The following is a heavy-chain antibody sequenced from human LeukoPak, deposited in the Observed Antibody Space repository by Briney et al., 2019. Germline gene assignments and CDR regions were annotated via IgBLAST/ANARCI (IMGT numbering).Heavy chain of an antibody. CDR3: ARDPNYYDSSGYNNWFDP. V-gene: IGHV1-46*01. D-gene: IGHD3-22*01. J-gene: IGHJ5*02. CDR1: GYTFTSYY. Sequence: GASVKVSCKASGYTFTSYYMHWVRQAPGQGLEWMGIINPNGGSTSYAQKFQGRVTMTRDTSTSTVYMELSSLRSEDTAVYYCARDPNYYDSSGYNNWFDPWSQGTLATVSS. CDR2: INPNGGST.